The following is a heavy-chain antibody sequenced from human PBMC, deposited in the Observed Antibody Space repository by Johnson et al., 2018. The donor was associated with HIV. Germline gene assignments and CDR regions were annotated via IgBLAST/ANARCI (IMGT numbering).Heavy chain of an antibody. J-gene: IGHJ3*02. D-gene: IGHD2-15*01. V-gene: IGHV3-30*03. CDR1: GFTFSSYG. CDR2: ISYDGSNK. Sequence: VQLVESGGGVVQPGGSLRLSCAASGFTFSSYGMHWVRQAPGKGLEWVAVISYDGSNKYYADSVKGRFTISRDNSKNTLYLQLNSLRAEDTAVYYCARYCSGGSCYSVWQKNYAFDIWGQGTMVTVSS. CDR3: ARYCSGGSCYSVWQKNYAFDI.